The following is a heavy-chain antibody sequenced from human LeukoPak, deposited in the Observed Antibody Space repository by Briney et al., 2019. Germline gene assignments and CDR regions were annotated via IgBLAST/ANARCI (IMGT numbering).Heavy chain of an antibody. V-gene: IGHV4-34*01. J-gene: IGHJ3*02. CDR1: GGSFSGYY. D-gene: IGHD3-22*01. CDR2: INHSGST. CDR3: ARGRRITMIVVVTLDAFDI. Sequence: SETLSLTCAVYGGSFSGYYWSWIRQPPGKGLEWIGEINHSGSTNYNPSLKSRVTISVDTSKNQFSLKLCSVTAADTAVYYCARGRRITMIVVVTLDAFDIWGQGTMVTVSS.